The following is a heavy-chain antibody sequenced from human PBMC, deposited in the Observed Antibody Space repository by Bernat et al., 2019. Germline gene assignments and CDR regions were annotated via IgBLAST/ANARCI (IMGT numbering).Heavy chain of an antibody. D-gene: IGHD6-13*01. CDR2: INSDGSST. Sequence: EVQLVESEGGLVQPGGSLRLSCAASGFTFSSYWMHWVRQAPGKGLVWVSRINSDGSSTSYADSVKGRFTISRDNAKNTLYLQMNSLRADDTAVYYCAREHSSSWYPWWVYWGQGTLVTVSS. CDR1: GFTFSSYW. J-gene: IGHJ4*02. CDR3: AREHSSSWYPWWVY. V-gene: IGHV3-74*01.